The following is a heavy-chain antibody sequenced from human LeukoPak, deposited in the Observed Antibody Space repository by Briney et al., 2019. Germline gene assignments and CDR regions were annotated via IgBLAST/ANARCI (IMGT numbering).Heavy chain of an antibody. D-gene: IGHD3-10*01. Sequence: ASVKVSCKASGYTFTGYYIHWVRQAPGQGLEWMGWINPNSGDTNYAQKFQGRVTLTRDTSISTAYMELNRLRSDDTAIYYCARALYGGSGTYYNVFFDYWGQGTLVTVSS. CDR2: INPNSGDT. CDR1: GYTFTGYY. CDR3: ARALYGGSGTYYNVFFDY. V-gene: IGHV1-2*02. J-gene: IGHJ4*02.